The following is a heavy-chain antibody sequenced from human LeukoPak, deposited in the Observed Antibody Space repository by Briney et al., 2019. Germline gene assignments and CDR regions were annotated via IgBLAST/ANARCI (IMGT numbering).Heavy chain of an antibody. Sequence: SETLSLTCTVSGGSISSSSYYWGWIPQPPGKGLEWIGSIYYSGSTYYNPSLKSLVTISVDTSKNQFSVKLRSVTAADRDVYYSASLGGGNVNPWGQGTLVTVSS. CDR2: IYYSGST. V-gene: IGHV4-39*07. D-gene: IGHD3-16*01. CDR3: ASLGGGNVNP. J-gene: IGHJ5*02. CDR1: GGSISSSSYY.